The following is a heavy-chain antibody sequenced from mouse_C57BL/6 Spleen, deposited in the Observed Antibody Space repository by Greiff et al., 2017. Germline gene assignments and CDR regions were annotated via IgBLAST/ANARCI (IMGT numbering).Heavy chain of an antibody. CDR2: IHPNSGST. J-gene: IGHJ2*01. CDR1: GYTFTSYW. V-gene: IGHV1-64*01. CDR3: ARFGTGVATDY. D-gene: IGHD1-1*01. Sequence: QVQLQQPGAELVKPGASVKLSCKASGYTFTSYWMHWVKQRPGQGLEWIGMIHPNSGSTNYNEKFKGKATLTVDTSSSTAYMQLSSLTSEDAAVYYCARFGTGVATDYWGQGTTLTVSS.